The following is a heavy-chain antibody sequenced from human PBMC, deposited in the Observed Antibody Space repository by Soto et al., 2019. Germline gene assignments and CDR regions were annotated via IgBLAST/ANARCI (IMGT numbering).Heavy chain of an antibody. Sequence: SETLCLTGTVSGGSISSYYWNWIRQPAGNGLEWIGRIYTSGITNYNPSLKSLVTMSVDTSKNQCSLRLNSLSSGDTAVSYCFRLGYGATDSSGYYFFDSWGQRHLVTASS. J-gene: IGHJ5*01. CDR3: FRLGYGATDSSGYYFFDS. D-gene: IGHD3-22*01. CDR1: GGSISSYY. CDR2: IYTSGIT. V-gene: IGHV4-4*07.